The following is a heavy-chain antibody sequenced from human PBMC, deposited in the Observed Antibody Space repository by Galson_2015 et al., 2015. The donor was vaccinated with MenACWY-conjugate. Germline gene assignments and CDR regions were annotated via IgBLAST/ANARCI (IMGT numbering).Heavy chain of an antibody. CDR2: ISGSGGDT. V-gene: IGHV3-23*01. D-gene: IGHD4-17*01. CDR1: GFTITNYA. CDR3: AKDVNCGDFGDFDY. J-gene: IGHJ4*02. Sequence: SLRLSCAASGFTITNYAMNWVRQTPGKGLEWVSTISGSGGDTYYADSVKGRFTISRDKSKNTLILQMNTLRAEDTAVYYCAKDVNCGDFGDFDYWGQGTLVTVSS.